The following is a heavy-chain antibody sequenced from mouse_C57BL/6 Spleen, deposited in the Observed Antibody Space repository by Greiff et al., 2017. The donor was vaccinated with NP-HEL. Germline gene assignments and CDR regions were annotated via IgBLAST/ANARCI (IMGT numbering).Heavy chain of an antibody. CDR3: ARQDYDYDRLYYFDY. V-gene: IGHV5-6*01. CDR2: ISSGGSYT. J-gene: IGHJ2*01. Sequence: EVQLVESGGDLVKPGGSLKLSCAASGFTFSSYGMSWVRQTPDKRLEWVATISSGGSYTYYPDSVKGRFTISRDNAKNTLYLQMSSLKSEDTAMYYCARQDYDYDRLYYFDYWGQGTTLTVSS. D-gene: IGHD2-4*01. CDR1: GFTFSSYG.